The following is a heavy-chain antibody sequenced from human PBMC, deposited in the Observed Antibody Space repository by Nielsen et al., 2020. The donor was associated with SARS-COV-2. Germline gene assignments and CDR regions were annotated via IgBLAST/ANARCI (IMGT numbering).Heavy chain of an antibody. J-gene: IGHJ6*03. Sequence: WVGQAPGQGLEWMGWINPNSGGTNYAQKFQGWVTMTRDTSISTAYMELSRLRSDDTAVYYCARGGGSYPDYYYYYMDVWGKGTTVTVSS. D-gene: IGHD1-26*01. V-gene: IGHV1-2*04. CDR2: INPNSGGT. CDR3: ARGGGSYPDYYYYYMDV.